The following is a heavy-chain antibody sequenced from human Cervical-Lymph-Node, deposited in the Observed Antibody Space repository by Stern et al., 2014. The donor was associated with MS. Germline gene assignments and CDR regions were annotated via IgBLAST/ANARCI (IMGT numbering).Heavy chain of an antibody. Sequence: VQLLESGPGLVKPSETLSLTCAVSGGSISSRYWGWIRQPPGKGLEWIGLISNNGDTKYNPSLRSRVTISLDTSKNQFSLKVPSVTAADTAVYYCARLSTAVDFWGRGTLVTVSS. V-gene: IGHV4-59*08. CDR1: GGSISSRY. J-gene: IGHJ4*02. CDR2: ISNNGDT. CDR3: ARLSTAVDF.